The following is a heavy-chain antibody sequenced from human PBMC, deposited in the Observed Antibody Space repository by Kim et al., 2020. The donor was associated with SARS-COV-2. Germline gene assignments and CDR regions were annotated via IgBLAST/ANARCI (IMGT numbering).Heavy chain of an antibody. Sequence: GGSLRLSCAASGFTFSSYGMHWVRQAPGKGLEWVAVISYDGSNKYYADSVKGRFTISRDNSKNTLYLQMNSLRAEDTAVYYCAKESGSGSYYAWTYYYYGMDVWGQRTKV. J-gene: IGHJ6*02. CDR1: GFTFSSYG. D-gene: IGHD3-10*01. V-gene: IGHV3-30*18. CDR3: AKESGSGSYYAWTYYYYGMDV. CDR2: ISYDGSNK.